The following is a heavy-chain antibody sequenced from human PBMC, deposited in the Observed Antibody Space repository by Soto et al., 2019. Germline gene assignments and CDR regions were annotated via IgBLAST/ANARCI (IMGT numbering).Heavy chain of an antibody. CDR2: IIPIFGTA. D-gene: IGHD3-3*01. Sequence: QVQLVQSGAEVKKPGSSVKVSCKASGGTFSSYAISWVRQAPGQGLEWMGGIIPIFGTANYAQKFQGRVTITADESTSTDYMELSSLRSEDTAVYYCASGQIPSITIFGVAFDYWGQGTMVTVSS. CDR3: ASGQIPSITIFGVAFDY. J-gene: IGHJ4*02. V-gene: IGHV1-69*01. CDR1: GGTFSSYA.